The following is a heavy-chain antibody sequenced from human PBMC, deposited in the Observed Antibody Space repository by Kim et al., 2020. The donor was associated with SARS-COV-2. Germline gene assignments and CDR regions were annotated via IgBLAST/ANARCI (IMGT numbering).Heavy chain of an antibody. D-gene: IGHD5-12*01. CDR3: ARDFGVATVQGFDY. J-gene: IGHJ4*02. Sequence: SETLSLTCTVSGGSISSYYWSWIRQPPGKGLEWIGYIYYSGSTNYNPSLKSRVTISVDTSKNQFSLKLSSVTAADTAVYYCARDFGVATVQGFDYWGQGTLVTVSS. V-gene: IGHV4-59*13. CDR1: GGSISSYY. CDR2: IYYSGST.